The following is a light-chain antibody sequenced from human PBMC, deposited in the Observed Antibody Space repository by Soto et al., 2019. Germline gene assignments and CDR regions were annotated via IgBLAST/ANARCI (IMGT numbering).Light chain of an antibody. CDR2: HAS. CDR3: QQYDRWPGT. CDR1: QSVTTN. Sequence: VMTQSPATLSVSPGERVTFSCRASQSVTTNLAWYQHKPGQSPRLLISHASTAASGLPPRFSGSGSGTEFTLTIDRLQAADFAVYYCQQYDRWPGTFGGGTKVDIK. V-gene: IGKV3-15*01. J-gene: IGKJ4*01.